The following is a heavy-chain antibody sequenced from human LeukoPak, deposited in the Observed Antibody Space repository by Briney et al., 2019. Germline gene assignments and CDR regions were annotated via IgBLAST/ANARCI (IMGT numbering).Heavy chain of an antibody. Sequence: GESLKIPCKTSGYIFSNYWIAWVRPTPGKGLEWIGIIYPHDFNVKYSPSFQGHVTISVDKSVSTAYLQWNTLKASDTATYFCTRREYNDYWTAFPFWGQGTEVAVSS. J-gene: IGHJ4*02. CDR2: IYPHDFNV. D-gene: IGHD2/OR15-2a*01. V-gene: IGHV5-51*01. CDR3: TRREYNDYWTAFPF. CDR1: GYIFSNYW.